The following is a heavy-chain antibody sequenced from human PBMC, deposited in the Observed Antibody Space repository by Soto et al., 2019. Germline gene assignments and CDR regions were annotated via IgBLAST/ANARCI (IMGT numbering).Heavy chain of an antibody. D-gene: IGHD5-12*01. CDR1: GFTVSSNY. V-gene: IGHV3-53*01. J-gene: IGHJ4*02. Sequence: EVQLVESGGGLIQPGGSLRLSCAASGFTVSSNYMSWVRQAPGKGLEWVSVIYSGGSTYYADSVKGRFTISRDNSKNTLYLQMNSLRAEDTAVYYCARAHGGRDGYNYDYWGQGTLVTVSS. CDR2: IYSGGST. CDR3: ARAHGGRDGYNYDY.